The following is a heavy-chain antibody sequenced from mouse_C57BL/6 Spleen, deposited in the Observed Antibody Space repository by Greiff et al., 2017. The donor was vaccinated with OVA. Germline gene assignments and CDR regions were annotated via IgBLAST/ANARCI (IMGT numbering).Heavy chain of an antibody. V-gene: IGHV1-54*01. J-gene: IGHJ3*01. Sequence: VQVVESGAELVRPGTSVKVSCKASGYAFTNYLIEWVKQRPGQGLEWIGVINPGSGGTNYNEKFKGKATLTADKSSSTAYMQLSSLTSEDSAVYFCAQGGFAYGGQGTLVTVSA. CDR1: GYAFTNYL. CDR3: AQGGFAY. CDR2: INPGSGGT.